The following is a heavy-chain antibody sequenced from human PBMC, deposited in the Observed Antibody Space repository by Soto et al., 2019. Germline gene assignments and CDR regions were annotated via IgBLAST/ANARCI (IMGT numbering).Heavy chain of an antibody. CDR1: GGSISSSSYY. CDR3: ARNYGDYNLPYYYGIDV. Sequence: QLQLQESGPGLVKPSETLSLTCTVSGGSISSSSYYWGWIRQPPGKGLEWIGSIYYSGSTYYNPSLKSRVTISVDTSKNQFSLKLSSVTAADTAVYYCARNYGDYNLPYYYGIDVWGQGTTVTVSS. D-gene: IGHD4-17*01. V-gene: IGHV4-39*01. J-gene: IGHJ6*02. CDR2: IYYSGST.